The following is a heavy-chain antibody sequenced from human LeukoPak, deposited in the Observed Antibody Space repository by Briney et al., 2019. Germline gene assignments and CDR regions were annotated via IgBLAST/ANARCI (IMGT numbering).Heavy chain of an antibody. J-gene: IGHJ4*02. Sequence: GGSLRLSCVTSGFTFSSASMSWVRQTPGKGLEWVSGIRDSGEKAYYADSVKGRFTISRDNSKNTLYLQMNSLRAEDTAVYYCARDVIDYWGQGTLVTVSS. V-gene: IGHV3-23*01. CDR3: ARDVIDY. CDR2: IRDSGEKA. CDR1: GFTFSSAS.